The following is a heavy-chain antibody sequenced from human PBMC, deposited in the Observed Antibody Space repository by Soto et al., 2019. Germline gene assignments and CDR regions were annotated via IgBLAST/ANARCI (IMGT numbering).Heavy chain of an antibody. CDR3: VGGQYYFDY. CDR2: ISFEGSNK. CDR1: GFPFTTYG. D-gene: IGHD3-10*01. Sequence: QVQLVESGGGVVQPGTSLRLSCVASGFPFTTYGMHWVREGPGKGLEWVAVISFEGSNKYYADSVKGRFTISRDNSKNTLFLHMNSLRPEDTALYYCVGGQYYFDYRGQGTLVTVSS. V-gene: IGHV3-30*03. J-gene: IGHJ4*02.